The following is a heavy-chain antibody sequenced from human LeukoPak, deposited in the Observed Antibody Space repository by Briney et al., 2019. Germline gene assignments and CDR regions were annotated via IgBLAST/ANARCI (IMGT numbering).Heavy chain of an antibody. D-gene: IGHD2-2*01. CDR2: MSAYNGNT. V-gene: IGHV1-18*01. CDR1: GYTFTSYG. Sequence: ASVKVSCKASGYTFTSYGISWVRQAPGQELEWMGWMSAYNGNTNYAQKLQGRVTMTTDTSTSIAYMELRSLRSDDTAVYYCARERIVVVPAAMDLSWFDPWGQGTLVTVSS. J-gene: IGHJ5*02. CDR3: ARERIVVVPAAMDLSWFDP.